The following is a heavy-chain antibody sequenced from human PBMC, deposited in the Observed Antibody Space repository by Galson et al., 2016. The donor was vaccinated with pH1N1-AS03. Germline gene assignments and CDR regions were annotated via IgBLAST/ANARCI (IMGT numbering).Heavy chain of an antibody. CDR2: ISWNSGEI. D-gene: IGHD6-13*01. V-gene: IGHV3-9*01. J-gene: IGHJ6*02. Sequence: SLRLSCAAAGFRFDDYSMNWVRQVPGKSPEWVSGISWNSGEIYYADSVVGRFIISRDNAKNSLYLQMDSLRVEDTAVYYRARDSVSGGTYYYGMDVWGQGTTVTVSS. CDR1: GFRFDDYS. CDR3: ARDSVSGGTYYYGMDV.